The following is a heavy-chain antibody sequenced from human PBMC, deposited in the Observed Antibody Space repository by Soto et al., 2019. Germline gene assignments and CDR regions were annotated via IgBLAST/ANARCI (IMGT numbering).Heavy chain of an antibody. CDR1: GGSISSYY. V-gene: IGHV4-59*01. D-gene: IGHD2-2*01. J-gene: IGHJ4*02. CDR2: IYYSGST. Sequence: SETLSLTCTVSGGSISSYYWSWIRQPPGKGLEWIGYIYYSGSTNYNPSLKSRVTISVDTSKNQFSLKLSSVTAADTAVYYCARVSIHSYQLRTVDYWGQGTLVTVSS. CDR3: ARVSIHSYQLRTVDY.